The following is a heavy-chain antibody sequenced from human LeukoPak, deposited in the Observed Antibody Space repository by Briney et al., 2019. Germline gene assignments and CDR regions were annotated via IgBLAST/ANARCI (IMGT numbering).Heavy chain of an antibody. D-gene: IGHD3-22*01. CDR2: ISSSSSYI. Sequence: PGGSLRLSCAASGFTLGTYEMNWVRQAPGKGLEWVSSISSSSSYIYYADSVKGRFTISRDNAKNSLYLQMNSLRAEDTAVYYCARDGEGYYDSSGYLDYWGQGTLVTVSS. CDR3: ARDGEGYYDSSGYLDY. V-gene: IGHV3-21*01. J-gene: IGHJ4*02. CDR1: GFTLGTYE.